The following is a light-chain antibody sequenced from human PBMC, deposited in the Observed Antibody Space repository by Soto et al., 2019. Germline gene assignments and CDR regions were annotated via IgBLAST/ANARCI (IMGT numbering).Light chain of an antibody. CDR1: QDIKKN. Sequence: DIQMTQSPSSLSASVGDRVTITCQASQDIKKNVNWYQQKPGKVPKVLIYDASTLETGVPSRFSGSGSETEFTLTISSLQPDDFANYYCQQYNSYWTFGQGTKVDIK. CDR3: QQYNSYWT. J-gene: IGKJ1*01. CDR2: DAS. V-gene: IGKV1-33*01.